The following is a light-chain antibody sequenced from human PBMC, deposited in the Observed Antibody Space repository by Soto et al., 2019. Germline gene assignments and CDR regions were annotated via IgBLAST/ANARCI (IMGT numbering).Light chain of an antibody. Sequence: IVMTQSPLSLPVTPGEPASISCRSSQSLLHSNGYNYLDWYLQKPGQSPQLLIYLAYNRASGVPDRFSGRGSGTDFTLTISSLQREDFATYYCQQSYSSSEWTFGQGTKVDIK. CDR3: QQSYSSSEWT. CDR1: QSLLHSNGYNY. CDR2: LAY. J-gene: IGKJ1*01. V-gene: IGKV2-28*01.